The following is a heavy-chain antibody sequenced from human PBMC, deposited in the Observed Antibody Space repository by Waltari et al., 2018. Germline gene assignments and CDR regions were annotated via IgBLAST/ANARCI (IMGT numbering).Heavy chain of an antibody. D-gene: IGHD3-10*01. J-gene: IGHJ4*02. CDR1: GYTLTELS. V-gene: IGHV1-24*01. CDR2: FDPEDGAP. CDR3: ATASSLSGYFDY. Sequence: QVQLVQSGAEVKKPGASVKVSCKVSGYTLTELSMHWVRQAPGKGLEWMGGFDPEDGAPIYAQKFQGRVTMTEDTSTDTAYMELSSLRSEDTAVYYCATASSLSGYFDYWGQGTLVTVSS.